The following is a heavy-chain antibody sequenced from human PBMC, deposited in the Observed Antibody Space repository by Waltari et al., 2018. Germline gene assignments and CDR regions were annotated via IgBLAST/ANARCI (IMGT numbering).Heavy chain of an antibody. CDR2: ISTSSSSIFSTSSNTI. CDR1: GFTFNSYR. J-gene: IGHJ5*02. CDR3: AREGDHDFWGRVDL. Sequence: SLTLSCTGSGFTFNSYRMNWVRQAPGKGLEWVSFISTSSSSIFSTSSNTIYYADSVKGRFTISRDNANSLLYLQMNSLRAEDTAVYYCAREGDHDFWGRVDLWGQGTLVTVSS. D-gene: IGHD3-3*01. V-gene: IGHV3-48*01.